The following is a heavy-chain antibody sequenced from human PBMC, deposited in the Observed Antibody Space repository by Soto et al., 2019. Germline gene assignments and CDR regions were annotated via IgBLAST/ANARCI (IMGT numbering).Heavy chain of an antibody. Sequence: QVQLVQSGAEVKKPGSSVKVSCRASGGTLSDYAFSWVRQAPGQGLEWMGGIIPIFGSANYGQKLQGRVTITADESTETAYMELSSLRSEDTAVYYCARGPRDHFYYDSSVYARSYGAFDRWGQGTMVTVSS. V-gene: IGHV1-69*12. D-gene: IGHD3-22*01. J-gene: IGHJ3*01. CDR1: GGTLSDYA. CDR3: ARGPRDHFYYDSSVYARSYGAFDR. CDR2: IIPIFGSA.